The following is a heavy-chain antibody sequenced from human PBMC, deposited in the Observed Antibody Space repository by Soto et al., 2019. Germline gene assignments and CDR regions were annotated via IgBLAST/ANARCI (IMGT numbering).Heavy chain of an antibody. D-gene: IGHD1-1*01. CDR3: ARDPIQFLEGTYYYYGMDV. Sequence: PGGSLRLSCAASGFTFSSYAMHWVRQAPGKGLEWVAVISYDGSNKYYADSVKGRFTISRDNSKNTLYLQMNSLRVDDSAVYYCARDPIQFLEGTYYYYGMDVWGQGTTVTVSS. CDR2: ISYDGSNK. J-gene: IGHJ6*02. CDR1: GFTFSSYA. V-gene: IGHV3-30*14.